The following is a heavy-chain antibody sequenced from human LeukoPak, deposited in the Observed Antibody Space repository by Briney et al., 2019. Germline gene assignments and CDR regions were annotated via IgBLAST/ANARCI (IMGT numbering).Heavy chain of an antibody. Sequence: GGSLRLSCAASGFTFSSYWMGWVRQAPGKGLEWVANIKQDGSEKYYVDSVKGRFTISRDNAKNSLYLQMNSLRAEDTAVYYCARVGRQYYDILTGYCKDAFDIWGQGTMVTVSS. CDR3: ARVGRQYYDILTGYCKDAFDI. CDR2: IKQDGSEK. D-gene: IGHD3-9*01. V-gene: IGHV3-7*01. CDR1: GFTFSSYW. J-gene: IGHJ3*02.